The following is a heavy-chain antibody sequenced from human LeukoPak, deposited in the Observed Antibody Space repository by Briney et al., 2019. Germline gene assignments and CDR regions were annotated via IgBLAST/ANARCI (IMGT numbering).Heavy chain of an antibody. Sequence: GESLKISCLGSGYTFTSYWIAWVRQMPGKGLEWMGIIYPGDSDTRYSPSFQGQVTISADKSISTAYLQWSSLQASNTAMYYCARGSLVGATRNYLDFWGQGTLVTVSS. V-gene: IGHV5-51*01. J-gene: IGHJ4*02. CDR3: ARGSLVGATRNYLDF. CDR1: GYTFTSYW. D-gene: IGHD1-26*01. CDR2: IYPGDSDT.